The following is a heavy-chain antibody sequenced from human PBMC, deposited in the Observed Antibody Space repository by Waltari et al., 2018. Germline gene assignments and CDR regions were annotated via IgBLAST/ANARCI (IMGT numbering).Heavy chain of an antibody. D-gene: IGHD1-26*01. J-gene: IGHJ5*02. CDR3: ARTYSGDYGFWFDP. CDR1: GGSISSINYN. Sequence: QLQLQESGPGLVKSSETLSLTCDVSGGSISSINYNWGWLRETPGKGLEWIASIDYSGNTYYNPSLKSRVTISVDTSKNQFYLRLSAVIAADTAVYYCARTYSGDYGFWFDPWGQGTLVTVSS. CDR2: IDYSGNT. V-gene: IGHV4-39*01.